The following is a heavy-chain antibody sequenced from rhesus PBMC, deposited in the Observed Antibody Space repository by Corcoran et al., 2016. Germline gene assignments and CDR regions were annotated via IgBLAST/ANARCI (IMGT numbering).Heavy chain of an antibody. V-gene: IGHV4-122*02. D-gene: IGHD6-25*01. Sequence: QVQLQESGPGLVKPSEPLSLSCAVSGGSISTGYNYWTWIRQPPGKRLEWIGYITQSGSTSYNPSLKSRVTISRDTSKNQFSLELRSVTAADTAVYYCARVSRQSFDYWGQGVLVTVSS. CDR2: ITQSGST. J-gene: IGHJ4*01. CDR3: ARVSRQSFDY. CDR1: GGSISTGYNY.